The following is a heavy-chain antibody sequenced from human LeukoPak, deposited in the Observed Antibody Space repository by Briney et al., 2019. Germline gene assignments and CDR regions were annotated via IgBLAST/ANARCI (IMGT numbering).Heavy chain of an antibody. Sequence: PGGSLRLSCAAPGFAFSSYAIRWVRQAPGKGLEWVSSISSGGGRTYYADSVKGRFTISRDNSKNTLYLQMDSLRAEDTAVYYCAKAPNYYGSGSYYNNWFDPWGQGTLVTVSS. J-gene: IGHJ5*02. CDR2: ISSGGGRT. CDR3: AKAPNYYGSGSYYNNWFDP. CDR1: GFAFSSYA. V-gene: IGHV3-23*01. D-gene: IGHD3-10*01.